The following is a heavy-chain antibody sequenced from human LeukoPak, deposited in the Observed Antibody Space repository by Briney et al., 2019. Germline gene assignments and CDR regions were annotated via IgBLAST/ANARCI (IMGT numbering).Heavy chain of an antibody. J-gene: IGHJ6*02. Sequence: GASVKVSCKVSGYTLTELSMHWVRQAPGKGLEWMGGFDPEDGETIYAQKFQGRVTMTEDTSTDTAYMELSSLRSEDTAVYYCATVGSGSRYYYYGMDVWGQGATVTVSS. V-gene: IGHV1-24*01. CDR3: ATVGSGSRYYYYGMDV. D-gene: IGHD3-10*01. CDR2: FDPEDGET. CDR1: GYTLTELS.